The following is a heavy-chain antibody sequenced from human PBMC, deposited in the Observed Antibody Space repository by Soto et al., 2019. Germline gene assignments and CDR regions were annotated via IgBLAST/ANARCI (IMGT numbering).Heavy chain of an antibody. D-gene: IGHD3-3*01. V-gene: IGHV3-23*01. CDR2: ISANGVNT. CDR1: GFVFDSHG. CDR3: EREGPLTIFGRTIPGGMEA. J-gene: IGHJ6*02. Sequence: PGGSLRLSCVASGFVFDSHGLTGVRQCPGKGLEWVSAISANGVNTYYADSVQGRFSISTDNSENTVYLQMNSLRTDDTALYYCEREGPLTIFGRTIPGGMEAWGQGTTVTVSS.